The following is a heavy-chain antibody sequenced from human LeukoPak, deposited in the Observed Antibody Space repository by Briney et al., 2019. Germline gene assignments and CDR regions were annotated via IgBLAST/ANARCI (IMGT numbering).Heavy chain of an antibody. Sequence: SETLSLTCAVYGGSFSGYYWSWIRQPPGKGLEWIGEINHSGSTNYNPSLKSRVTMSVDTSKNQFSLKLSSVTAADTAVYYCARDPARKDAFDIWGQGTMVTVSS. J-gene: IGHJ3*02. CDR2: INHSGST. D-gene: IGHD1-14*01. CDR3: ARDPARKDAFDI. V-gene: IGHV4-34*01. CDR1: GGSFSGYY.